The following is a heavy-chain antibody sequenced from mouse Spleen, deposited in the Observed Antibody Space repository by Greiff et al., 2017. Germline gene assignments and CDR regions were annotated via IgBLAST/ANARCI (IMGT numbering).Heavy chain of an antibody. Sequence: VQLQQSGAELVKPGASVKISCKASGYAFSSYWMNWVKQRPGKGLEWIGQIYPGDGDTNYNGKFKGKATLTADKSSSTAYMQLSSLTSEDSAVYFCARKGVTTATFDYWGQGTTLTVSS. CDR2: IYPGDGDT. CDR1: GYAFSSYW. CDR3: ARKGVTTATFDY. D-gene: IGHD1-2*01. V-gene: IGHV1-80*01. J-gene: IGHJ2*01.